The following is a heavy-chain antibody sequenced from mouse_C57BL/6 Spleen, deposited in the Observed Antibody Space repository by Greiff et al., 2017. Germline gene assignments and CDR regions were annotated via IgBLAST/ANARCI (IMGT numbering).Heavy chain of an antibody. CDR1: GYTFTSYW. V-gene: IGHV1-69*01. Sequence: QVQLQQPGAELVMPGASVKLSCKASGYTFTSYWMHWVKQRPGQGLEWIGEIDPSDSYTNYNQKFNGKSTLTVAKSSSTAYMQLSSLTSEDSAVYYCARRLDVPYFDYWGQGTTLTVSS. CDR3: ARRLDVPYFDY. CDR2: IDPSDSYT. D-gene: IGHD6-1*01. J-gene: IGHJ2*01.